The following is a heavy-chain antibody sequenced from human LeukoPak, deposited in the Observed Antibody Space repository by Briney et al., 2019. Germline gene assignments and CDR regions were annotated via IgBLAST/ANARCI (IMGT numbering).Heavy chain of an antibody. J-gene: IGHJ6*04. CDR2: ISGSGGST. CDR3: AVDYGSGSYFFYYYYGMHV. Sequence: GGSLRLSCAASGFTFRSYAMIWVRQAPGKGLEWVSAISGSGGSTYYADSVKGRFTISRDNSKNTLYLQMNSLRAEDTAVYYCAVDYGSGSYFFYYYYGMHVWGKGTTVTVSS. CDR1: GFTFRSYA. V-gene: IGHV3-23*01. D-gene: IGHD3-10*01.